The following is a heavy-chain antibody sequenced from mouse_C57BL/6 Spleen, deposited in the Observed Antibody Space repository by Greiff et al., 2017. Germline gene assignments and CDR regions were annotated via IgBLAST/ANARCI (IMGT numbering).Heavy chain of an antibody. CDR1: GFTFTDYY. J-gene: IGHJ2*01. CDR3: ARYRLEGHFDY. D-gene: IGHD2-4*01. CDR2: IRNKANGYTT. V-gene: IGHV7-3*01. Sequence: EVQLVESGGGLVQPGGSLSLSCAASGFTFTDYYMSWVRQPPGKALEWLGFIRNKANGYTTEYSASVKGRFTISRDNSQSILYLQMNALRAEDSATYYCARYRLEGHFDYWGQGTTLTVSS.